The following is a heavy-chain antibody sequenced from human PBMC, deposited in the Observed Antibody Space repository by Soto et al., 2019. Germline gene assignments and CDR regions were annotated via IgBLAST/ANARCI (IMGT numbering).Heavy chain of an antibody. CDR2: IVVGSGNT. CDR1: GFTFTSSA. CDR3: ARGIVGALEYFQH. D-gene: IGHD1-26*01. J-gene: IGHJ1*01. Sequence: SVKVSCKASGFTFTSSAVQWVRQARGQRLEWIGWIVVGSGNTNYAQKFQGRVTMTTDTSTSTAYMELRSLRSDDTAVYYCARGIVGALEYFQHWGQGTLVTVSS. V-gene: IGHV1-58*01.